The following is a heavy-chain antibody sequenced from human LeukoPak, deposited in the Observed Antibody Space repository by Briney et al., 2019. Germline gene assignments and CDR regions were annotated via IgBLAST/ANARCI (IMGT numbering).Heavy chain of an antibody. CDR2: ISTYNGNT. D-gene: IGHD1-26*01. Sequence: GASVKVSCKAFGYTFTSFGLSWLRQAPGQGLEWMGWISTYNGNTNYAQNLQGRVTMTTDTSTRTAYMDLRSLRSDDTAVYYCAIRTGTYPYYFDYSGQGTLVTVSS. V-gene: IGHV1-18*01. CDR1: GYTFTSFG. CDR3: AIRTGTYPYYFDY. J-gene: IGHJ4*02.